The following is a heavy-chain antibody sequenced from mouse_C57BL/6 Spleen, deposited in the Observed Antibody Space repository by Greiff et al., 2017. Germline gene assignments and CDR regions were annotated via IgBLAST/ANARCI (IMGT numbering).Heavy chain of an antibody. V-gene: IGHV1-80*01. CDR3: ARLRDGYYGGDFDV. Sequence: VQLQQSGAELVKPGASVKISCKASGYAFSSYWMNWVKQRPGKGLEWIGQIYPGDGDTNYNGKFKGKATVTAEKSSSTGYLQLSSLTSEDSAVDFCARLRDGYYGGDFDVWGTGTTVTVSS. D-gene: IGHD2-3*01. CDR1: GYAFSSYW. J-gene: IGHJ1*03. CDR2: IYPGDGDT.